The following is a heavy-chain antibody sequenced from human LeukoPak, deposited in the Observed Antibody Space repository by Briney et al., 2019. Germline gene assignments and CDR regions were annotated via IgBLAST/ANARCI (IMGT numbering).Heavy chain of an antibody. V-gene: IGHV3-48*04. Sequence: GGSLRLSCAASGFTFSTYSMNWVRQAPGEGLEWVSYISSPSSTIYYADSVKGRFTISRDNAKNSLYLQMNSLRAEDTGVYYCADWDVTWGQGTLVTVSS. CDR3: ADWDVT. D-gene: IGHD1-1*01. CDR1: GFTFSTYS. CDR2: ISSPSSTI. J-gene: IGHJ4*02.